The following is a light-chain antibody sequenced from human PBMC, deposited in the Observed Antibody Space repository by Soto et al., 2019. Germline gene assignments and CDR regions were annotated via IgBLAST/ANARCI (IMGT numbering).Light chain of an antibody. CDR3: QHYGSSPLT. CDR2: GAS. V-gene: IGKV3-20*01. J-gene: IGKJ1*01. CDR1: QSVSSSY. Sequence: EIVLTQSPGTLSLSPGERATLSCRASQSVSSSYLAWYQQKPGQAPRLLIYGASSRATGIPDRFSGSGSGTDFTLTISRLEPEDCAVYDCQHYGSSPLTFGQGTKVEIK.